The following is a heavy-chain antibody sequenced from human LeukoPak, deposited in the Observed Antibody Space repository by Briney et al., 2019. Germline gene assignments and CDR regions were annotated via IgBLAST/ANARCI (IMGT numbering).Heavy chain of an antibody. J-gene: IGHJ4*02. Sequence: GGSLRLSCAASGFTFSSYSMNWVRQAPGKGLEWVSSISSSSSYIYYADSVKGRFTISRDNSKNTLYLQMNSLRAEDTAVYYCAKDGHPSYYGSGSYSPYSDYWGQGTLVTVSS. D-gene: IGHD3-10*01. CDR2: ISSSSSYI. CDR3: AKDGHPSYYGSGSYSPYSDY. CDR1: GFTFSSYS. V-gene: IGHV3-21*01.